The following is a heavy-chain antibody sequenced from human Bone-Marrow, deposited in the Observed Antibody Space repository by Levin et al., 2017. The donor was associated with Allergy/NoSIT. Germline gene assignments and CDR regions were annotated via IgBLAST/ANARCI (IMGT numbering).Heavy chain of an antibody. CDR2: ISGNGDRT. V-gene: IGHV3-23*01. CDR3: AKGDIVVVASWFDP. D-gene: IGHD2-15*01. J-gene: IGHJ5*02. Sequence: GGSLRLSCGASGFTFSNYAMSWVRQAPGKGLQWVSFISGNGDRTYYADSVKGRFTISRDKSKNTLYLQMNSLRAEDSAVYYCAKGDIVVVASWFDPWGQGTLVTVSS. CDR1: GFTFSNYA.